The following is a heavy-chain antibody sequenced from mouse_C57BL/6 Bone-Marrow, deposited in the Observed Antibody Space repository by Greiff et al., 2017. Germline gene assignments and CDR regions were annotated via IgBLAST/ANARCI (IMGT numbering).Heavy chain of an antibody. CDR2: ISSGGEYI. D-gene: IGHD2-1*01. Sequence: EVKLEESGEGLVKPGGSLKLSCAASGFTFSSYAMSWVRQTPEKRLEWVAYISSGGEYIYYADTVKGRFTISRDNARNTLYLQMSSLKSEDTAMYYCTREGYYGNYVRFDYWGQGTTLTVSS. CDR1: GFTFSSYA. CDR3: TREGYYGNYVRFDY. J-gene: IGHJ2*01. V-gene: IGHV5-9-1*02.